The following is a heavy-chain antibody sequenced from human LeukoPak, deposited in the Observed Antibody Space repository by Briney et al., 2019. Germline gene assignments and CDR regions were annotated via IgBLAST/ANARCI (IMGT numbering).Heavy chain of an antibody. D-gene: IGHD6-13*01. CDR2: IYYSGST. V-gene: IGHV4-31*03. CDR1: GGSISSGGYY. Sequence: PSETLSLTCTVSGGSISSGGYYWSWIRQHPGKGLEWIGYIYYSGSTYYNPSLKSRVTISVDTSKNQFSLKLSSVTAEDTAVYYCARDPTSYSSSWYFAFDIWGQGTMVTVSS. J-gene: IGHJ3*02. CDR3: ARDPTSYSSSWYFAFDI.